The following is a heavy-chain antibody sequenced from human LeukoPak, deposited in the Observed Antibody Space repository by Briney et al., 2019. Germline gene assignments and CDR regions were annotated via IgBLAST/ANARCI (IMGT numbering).Heavy chain of an antibody. J-gene: IGHJ4*02. V-gene: IGHV3-66*01. D-gene: IGHD3-10*01. CDR2: IYSGGST. Sequence: QAGGSLRLSCAASGFTVSSNYMSWVRQAPGKGLEWVSVIYSGGSTYYADSVKGRFTISRDNSKNTLYLQMYSLRAEDTAVYYCARDPPYYYGSGSTQAVDYWGQGTLVTVSS. CDR3: ARDPPYYYGSGSTQAVDY. CDR1: GFTVSSNY.